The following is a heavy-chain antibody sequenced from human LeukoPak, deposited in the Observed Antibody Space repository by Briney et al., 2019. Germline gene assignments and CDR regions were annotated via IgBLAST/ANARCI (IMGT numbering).Heavy chain of an antibody. CDR3: AKEGEYSSSSGGDYFDY. Sequence: PGGSLRLSCAASGFTFSSYAMSWVRQAPGKGLEWVSGISGSGSSTFYADSVKGRVTISRDNSKNTLYLQMNSLRAEDTAVYYCAKEGEYSSSSGGDYFDYWGQGTLVTVSS. D-gene: IGHD6-6*01. CDR2: ISGSGSST. V-gene: IGHV3-23*01. J-gene: IGHJ4*02. CDR1: GFTFSSYA.